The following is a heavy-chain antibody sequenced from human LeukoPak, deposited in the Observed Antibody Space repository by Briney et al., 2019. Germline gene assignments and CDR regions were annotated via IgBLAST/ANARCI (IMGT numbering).Heavy chain of an antibody. CDR1: GGTFSSYA. V-gene: IGHV1-69*05. Sequence: GASVKVSCKASGGTFSSYAISWVRQAPGQGLEWMGRIIPIFGTANYAQKFQGRVTITTDESTSTAYMELSSLRSEDTAVYYCAREWVWGSSGSTSSLAFDYWGQGTLVTVSS. D-gene: IGHD2-2*01. J-gene: IGHJ4*02. CDR3: AREWVWGSSGSTSSLAFDY. CDR2: IIPIFGTA.